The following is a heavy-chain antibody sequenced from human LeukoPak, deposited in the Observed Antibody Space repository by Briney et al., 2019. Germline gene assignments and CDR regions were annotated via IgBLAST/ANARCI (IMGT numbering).Heavy chain of an antibody. J-gene: IGHJ4*02. CDR2: INPSGGST. Sequence: GASVKVSCKASGYTFTSYYMHWVRQAPGQGLEWMGIINPSGGSTSYAQKLQGRVTMTTDTSTSTAYMELRSLRSDDTAVYYCARLFDNFDWLLPLDYWGQGTLVTVSS. D-gene: IGHD3-9*01. CDR1: GYTFTSYY. CDR3: ARLFDNFDWLLPLDY. V-gene: IGHV1-46*01.